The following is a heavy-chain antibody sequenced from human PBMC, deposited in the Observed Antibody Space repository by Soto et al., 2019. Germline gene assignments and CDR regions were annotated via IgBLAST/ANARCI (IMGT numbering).Heavy chain of an antibody. CDR3: ARDLNYDILTGFGAFDI. J-gene: IGHJ3*02. V-gene: IGHV1-3*01. CDR2: INAGNGNT. D-gene: IGHD3-9*01. CDR1: GYTFTSYA. Sequence: GASVKVSCKASGYTFTSYAMHWVRQAPGQRLEWMGWINAGNGNTKYSQKFQGRVTITRDTSASTAYMELSSLRSEDTAVYYCARDLNYDILTGFGAFDIWGQGTMVTVSS.